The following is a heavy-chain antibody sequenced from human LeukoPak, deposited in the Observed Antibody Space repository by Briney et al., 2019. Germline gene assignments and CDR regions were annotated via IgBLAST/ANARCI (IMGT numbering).Heavy chain of an antibody. CDR1: GFTFDDYA. V-gene: IGHV3-43*02. Sequence: GGSLRLSCAASGFTFDDYAMHWVRQAPGKGLEWVSLISGDGGSTYYADSVRGRFTIPRDNSKNSLYLQMSSLRPEDTALYYCAKSDVFGSSGCPGYWGQGTLVTVSS. CDR2: ISGDGGST. CDR3: AKSDVFGSSGCPGY. D-gene: IGHD6-19*01. J-gene: IGHJ4*02.